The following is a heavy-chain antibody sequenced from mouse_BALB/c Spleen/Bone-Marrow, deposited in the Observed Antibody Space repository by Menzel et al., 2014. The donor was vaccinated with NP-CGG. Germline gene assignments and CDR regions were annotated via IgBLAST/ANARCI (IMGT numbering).Heavy chain of an antibody. CDR2: ISSGSSTI. CDR3: AGSGSSSGYFDY. CDR1: GFTFSSFG. J-gene: IGHJ2*01. Sequence: EVMLVESGGGLVQPGGSWKLSCAASGFTFSSFGMHWVRQAPEKGLEWVAYISSGSSTIYYADTVMGRFTISRDNPKNTLFLQMTSLRSEDTAMYYCAGSGSSSGYFDYWGQGTTLTVSS. D-gene: IGHD1-1*01. V-gene: IGHV5-17*02.